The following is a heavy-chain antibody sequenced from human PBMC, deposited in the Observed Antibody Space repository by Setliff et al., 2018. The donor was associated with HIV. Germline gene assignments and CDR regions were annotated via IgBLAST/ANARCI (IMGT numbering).Heavy chain of an antibody. Sequence: SETLSLTCIVSGASISSQYWSWIRQPAGKGLEWIGRVYSSGNTNYNPSFKSRVTMSVDTSKNQFALNLNSVTAADTAVYYCTRDLWGDDYYYNNMDVWGKGTTVTVSS. CDR2: VYSSGNT. D-gene: IGHD2-21*02. CDR3: TRDLWGDDYYYNNMDV. V-gene: IGHV4-4*07. CDR1: GASISSQY. J-gene: IGHJ6*03.